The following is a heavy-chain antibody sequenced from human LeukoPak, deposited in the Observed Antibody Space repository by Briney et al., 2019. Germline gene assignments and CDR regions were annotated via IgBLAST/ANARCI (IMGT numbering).Heavy chain of an antibody. J-gene: IGHJ4*02. Sequence: GGSLRFSCAASGFTFSGYWMLWVRQAPGKGLVWASRIYSDGSTTGYADSVKGRFTISRDNAKNTLYLQMNSLRAEDTAVYYCARAPFDYWGQGTLLSASS. V-gene: IGHV3-74*01. CDR2: IYSDGSTT. CDR3: ARAPFDY. CDR1: GFTFSGYW.